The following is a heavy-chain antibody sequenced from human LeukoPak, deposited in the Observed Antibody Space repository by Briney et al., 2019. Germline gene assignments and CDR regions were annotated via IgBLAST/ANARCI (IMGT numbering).Heavy chain of an antibody. V-gene: IGHV3-30*02. D-gene: IGHD1-26*01. J-gene: IGHJ3*02. CDR1: GFTFSSYG. Sequence: PGGSLRLSCAASGFTFSSYGMHWVRQAPGKGLEWVAFIRYDGSNKYYAASVKGRFTISRDNSKNTLYLQMNSLRAEDTAVYYCARGGSYLSAFDIWGQGTMVTVSS. CDR3: ARGGSYLSAFDI. CDR2: IRYDGSNK.